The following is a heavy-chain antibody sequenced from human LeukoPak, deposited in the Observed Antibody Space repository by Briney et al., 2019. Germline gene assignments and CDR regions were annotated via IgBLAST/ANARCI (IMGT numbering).Heavy chain of an antibody. Sequence: SETLSLTCTVSGGSISGYHWSWIRQPAGKGLEWIGRIYSSGSTDCNSSLKSRVTMSVDTSKNQFSPNLNSVTAADTAVYYCARNGGTFDIWGQGTMVTVSS. J-gene: IGHJ3*02. V-gene: IGHV4-4*07. CDR2: IYSSGST. CDR1: GGSISGYH. CDR3: ARNGGTFDI. D-gene: IGHD7-27*01.